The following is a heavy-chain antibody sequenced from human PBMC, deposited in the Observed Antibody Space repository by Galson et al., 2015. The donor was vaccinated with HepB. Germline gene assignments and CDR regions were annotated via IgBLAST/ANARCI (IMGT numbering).Heavy chain of an antibody. CDR1: GFTFSSYA. CDR2: ISGSGGST. Sequence: SLRLSCAASGFTFSSYAMSWVRQAPGKGLEWVSAISGSGGSTYYADSVKGRFTISRDNSKNTLYLQMNSLRAEDTAVYYCAKGAPIAAAGTGDYWGQEDYWGQGTLVTVSS. V-gene: IGHV3-23*01. D-gene: IGHD6-13*01. CDR3: AKGAPIAAAGTGDYWGQEDY. J-gene: IGHJ4*02.